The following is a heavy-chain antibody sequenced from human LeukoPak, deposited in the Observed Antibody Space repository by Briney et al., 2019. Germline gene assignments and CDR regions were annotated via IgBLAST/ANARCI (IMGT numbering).Heavy chain of an antibody. J-gene: IGHJ1*01. CDR2: IIPIFGTA. CDR3: ASQLNSVVAAFEYFQH. Sequence: SVKVSCKASGGTFSSYAITWVRQAPGQGLEWMGGIIPIFGTANYAQKFQGRVTITADESTSTAYMELSSLRSEDTAVYYCASQLNSVVAAFEYFQHWGQGTLVTVSS. V-gene: IGHV1-69*13. CDR1: GGTFSSYA. D-gene: IGHD2-15*01.